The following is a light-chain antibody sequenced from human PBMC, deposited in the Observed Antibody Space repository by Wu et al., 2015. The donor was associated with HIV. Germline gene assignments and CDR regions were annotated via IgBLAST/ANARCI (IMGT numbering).Light chain of an antibody. CDR2: AAS. J-gene: IGKJ1*01. Sequence: DVQMTQSPSSLSASVGDRVTITCRASRTITNYLNWYQQKPGKAPKLLIYAASSLQSGVPSRFSGSGSGTGFTLTISSLQPEDFATYYCQQSYSTLWTFGQGTKVEIK. V-gene: IGKV1-39*01. CDR3: QQSYSTLWT. CDR1: RTITNY.